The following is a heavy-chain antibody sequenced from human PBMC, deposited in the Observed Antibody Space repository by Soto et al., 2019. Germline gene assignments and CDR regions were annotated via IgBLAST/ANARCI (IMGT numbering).Heavy chain of an antibody. CDR3: VIQRSGVVY. J-gene: IGHJ4*02. CDR1: GYSLTGNS. V-gene: IGHV1-2*04. CDR2: INPNNGGT. D-gene: IGHD2-15*01. Sequence: SAEASCKDSGYSLTGNSMQWVRQAPGQGLEWMGWINPNNGGTNYAQRFRGWVTMTRDTSVSTAYMDLNRLKSDDTAVYYRVIQRSGVVYWGQGTLVTVSS.